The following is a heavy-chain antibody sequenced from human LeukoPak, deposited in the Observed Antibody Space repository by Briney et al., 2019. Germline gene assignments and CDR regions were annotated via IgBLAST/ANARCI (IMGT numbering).Heavy chain of an antibody. Sequence: ASVKVSCKASGYTFTGYYIHWVRQAPGQGLEWMGWINPNSGATNFAQKFQGRVTMTRDTSISTTYVELSRLRSDDTAVYYCARDRVAVAGRGLYYFDYWGQGTLVTVSS. CDR2: INPNSGAT. CDR1: GYTFTGYY. D-gene: IGHD2-15*01. V-gene: IGHV1-2*02. J-gene: IGHJ4*02. CDR3: ARDRVAVAGRGLYYFDY.